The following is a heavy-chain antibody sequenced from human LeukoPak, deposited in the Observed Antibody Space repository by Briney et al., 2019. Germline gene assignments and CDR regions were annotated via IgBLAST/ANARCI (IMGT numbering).Heavy chain of an antibody. CDR1: GASMSSYY. V-gene: IGHV4-59*01. Sequence: SETLSLNCNVSGASMSSYYWSWIRQSPGKGLEWIGYIYSSGITKYSPSLNSRVTIALDTSKKQFSLRLSSVTAADTAVYYCARGVFGVSPWDYWGQGILVTVSS. D-gene: IGHD3-10*01. CDR3: ARGVFGVSPWDY. J-gene: IGHJ4*02. CDR2: IYSSGIT.